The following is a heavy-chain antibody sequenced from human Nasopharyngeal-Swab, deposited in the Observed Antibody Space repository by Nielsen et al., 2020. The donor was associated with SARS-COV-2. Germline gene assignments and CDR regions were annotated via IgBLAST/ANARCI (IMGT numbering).Heavy chain of an antibody. Sequence: SETLSLTCTVSGVSISSGSYYWIWIRQPAGKGLEWIGRIYTTGSTNYNPSLESRVAISVDTSKNQFSLKLTSVTAADPAVYYCARFSGYDAYWGQGTLVTVSS. D-gene: IGHD5-12*01. CDR2: IYTTGST. CDR3: ARFSGYDAY. J-gene: IGHJ4*02. CDR1: GVSISSGSYY. V-gene: IGHV4-61*02.